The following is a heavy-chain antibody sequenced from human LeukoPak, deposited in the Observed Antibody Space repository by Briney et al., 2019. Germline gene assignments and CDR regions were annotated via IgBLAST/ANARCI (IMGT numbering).Heavy chain of an antibody. D-gene: IGHD6-19*01. CDR3: ARTRRFYSSGWYYFDY. Sequence: SETLSLTCAVYGGSFSGYYWSWIRQPPGKGLEWIGEINHSGSTNYNPSLKSRVTISADTSKNQFSLKLSSVTAADTAVYYCARTRRFYSSGWYYFDYWGQGTLVTVSS. CDR1: GGSFSGYY. CDR2: INHSGST. J-gene: IGHJ4*02. V-gene: IGHV4-34*01.